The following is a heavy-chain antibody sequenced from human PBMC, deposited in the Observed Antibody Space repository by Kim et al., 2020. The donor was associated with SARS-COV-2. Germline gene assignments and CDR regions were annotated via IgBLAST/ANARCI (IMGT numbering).Heavy chain of an antibody. J-gene: IGHJ4*02. V-gene: IGHV1-18*04. Sequence: ASVKVSCEASGYTFTWHAINWVRQAPGQGLEWMGWISTDHGKTDVPQKFQGRLTMTTDRATSTVYLELRSLRSDDTAVYYCARDDTPSEGDCPDYWGQGTLVIVSS. CDR1: GYTFTWHA. CDR2: ISTDHGKT. D-gene: IGHD2-21*02. CDR3: ARDDTPSEGDCPDY.